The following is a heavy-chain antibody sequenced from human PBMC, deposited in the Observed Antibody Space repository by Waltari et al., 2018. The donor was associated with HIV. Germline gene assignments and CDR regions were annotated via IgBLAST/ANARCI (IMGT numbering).Heavy chain of an antibody. CDR2: INHSGST. CDR1: GGSFSGYY. V-gene: IGHV4-34*01. J-gene: IGHJ4*02. CDR3: ARVSGHPGFFDY. Sequence: QVQLQQWGAGLLKPSETLSLTCAVYGGSFSGYYWSWIRQPPGKGLEWIGEINHSGSTNYTPSLKSRVTISVDTSKNQFSLKLSSVTAADTAVYYCARVSGHPGFFDYWGQGTLVTVSS. D-gene: IGHD6-25*01.